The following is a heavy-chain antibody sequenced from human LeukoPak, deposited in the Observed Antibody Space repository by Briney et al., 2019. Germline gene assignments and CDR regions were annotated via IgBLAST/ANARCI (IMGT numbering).Heavy chain of an antibody. J-gene: IGHJ4*02. CDR3: AKAGSIRFDY. CDR2: VSGSGGNT. CDR1: GFRFEDYA. V-gene: IGHV3-23*01. Sequence: GGSLRLSLAVPGFRFEDYAMHWFWQVPGRGLDWVSGVSGSGGNTYYAGSVKGRFTISRDNSKNTLDLQMNSLRADDTAVYYCAKAGSIRFDYWGQGTLVTVSS. D-gene: IGHD1-26*01.